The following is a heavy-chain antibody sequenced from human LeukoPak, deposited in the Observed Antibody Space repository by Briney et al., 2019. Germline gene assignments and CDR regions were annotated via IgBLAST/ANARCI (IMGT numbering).Heavy chain of an antibody. D-gene: IGHD3-22*01. Sequence: NPGGSLRLSCAASGFTFSSYSMTWVRQAPGKGLEWVSSISSSSSYIYYADSVKGRFTISRDNAKNSLYLQMNSLRAEDTAVYYCAREVVVTSCFDYWGQGTLVTVSS. J-gene: IGHJ4*02. V-gene: IGHV3-21*01. CDR3: AREVVVTSCFDY. CDR2: ISSSSSYI. CDR1: GFTFSSYS.